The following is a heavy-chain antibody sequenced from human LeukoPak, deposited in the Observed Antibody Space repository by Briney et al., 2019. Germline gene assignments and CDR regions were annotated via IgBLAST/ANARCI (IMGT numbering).Heavy chain of an antibody. CDR3: ARDGEATVLTGNNWFDP. CDR1: GGSFSGYY. V-gene: IGHV4-34*01. J-gene: IGHJ5*02. CDR2: INHSGSI. D-gene: IGHD4-23*01. Sequence: KSSETLSLTCAVYGGSFSGYYWSWIRQPPGKGLEWIGEINHSGSIKYNPSLTSRVTISVDTSKNQFSLKLRSVTAADTAVYYCARDGEATVLTGNNWFDPWGQGTLVTVSS.